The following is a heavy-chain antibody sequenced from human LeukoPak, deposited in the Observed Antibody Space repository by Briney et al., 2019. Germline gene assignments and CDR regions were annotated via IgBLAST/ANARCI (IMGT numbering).Heavy chain of an antibody. CDR1: GGSISTYY. CDR2: VHYSGST. CDR3: ATNSGDYYWYFDL. J-gene: IGHJ2*01. Sequence: SEALSLTCTVSGGSISTYYWSWIRQPPGKGLEWIGYVHYSGSTRYSPSLKSRVTISVDTSKNQFSLKLPSVTAADTAVYYCATNSGDYYWYFDLWGRGTLVTVSS. D-gene: IGHD1-26*01. V-gene: IGHV4-59*01.